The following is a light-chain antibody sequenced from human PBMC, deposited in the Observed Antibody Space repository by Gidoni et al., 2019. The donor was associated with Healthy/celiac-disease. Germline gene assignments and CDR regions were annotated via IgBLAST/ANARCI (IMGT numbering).Light chain of an antibody. CDR1: SSDVGRYNL. J-gene: IGLJ3*02. V-gene: IGLV2-23*02. CDR3: CSYAGSSTLV. CDR2: EVS. Sequence: QSALPQPPSASGSPGQSITISCTGTSSDVGRYNLASWYQQHPGKAPKLRIYEVSKRPSGVSNRFSGSKSGNTASLTISGLQAEDEADYYCCSYAGSSTLVFGGGTKLTVL.